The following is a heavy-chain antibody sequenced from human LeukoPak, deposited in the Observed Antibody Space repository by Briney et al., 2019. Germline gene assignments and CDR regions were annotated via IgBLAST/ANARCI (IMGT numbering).Heavy chain of an antibody. J-gene: IGHJ4*02. CDR3: ARGRPLAWYDSSAGPPDY. Sequence: ASVKVSCKASGYTFTSYAMNWVRQAPGQGLEWMGWINTNTGNPTYAQGFTGRFVFSLDTSVSTAYLQISSLKAEDTAVYYCARGRPLAWYDSSAGPPDYWGQGTLVTVSS. D-gene: IGHD3-22*01. CDR1: GYTFTSYA. V-gene: IGHV7-4-1*02. CDR2: INTNTGNP.